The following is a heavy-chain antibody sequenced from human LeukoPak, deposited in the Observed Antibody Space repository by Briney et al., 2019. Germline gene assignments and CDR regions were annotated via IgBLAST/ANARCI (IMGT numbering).Heavy chain of an antibody. CDR2: INDSGNT. CDR1: GGSFSGYY. J-gene: IGHJ4*02. CDR3: ARRVLLAAVGTWYFDY. D-gene: IGHD6-13*01. Sequence: SETLSLTCTVSGGSFSGYYWSWIRQPPRKGLEWIGEINDSGNTNYNPSLKSRVTISVDTSKNQFSLTLSSVTAADTAVYYCARRVLLAAVGTWYFDYWGQGPPVTVSS. V-gene: IGHV4-34*01.